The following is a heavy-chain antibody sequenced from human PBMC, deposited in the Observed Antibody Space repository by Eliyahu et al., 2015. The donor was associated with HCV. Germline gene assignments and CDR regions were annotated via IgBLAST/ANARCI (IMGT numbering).Heavy chain of an antibody. CDR3: ARDPVSSSSWYYYYMDV. D-gene: IGHD6-13*01. J-gene: IGHJ6*03. CDR1: GFXFXXYG. Sequence: QVQLVESGGGVVQPGRSLRLXXAASGFXFXXYGMHWVRQAPGKGLEWVAVISYDGGNKYYADSVKGRFTISRDNSKNTLYLQMNSLRAEDTAVYYCARDPVSSSSWYYYYMDVWGKGTTVTVSS. CDR2: ISYDGGNK. V-gene: IGHV3-30-3*01.